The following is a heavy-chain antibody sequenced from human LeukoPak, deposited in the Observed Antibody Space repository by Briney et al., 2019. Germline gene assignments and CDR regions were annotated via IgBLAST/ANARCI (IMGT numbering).Heavy chain of an antibody. CDR2: IHSRGTT. V-gene: IGHV4-59*08. Sequence: SETLSLTCSVSGVSITSYYWNWIRQSPGKGLEWLGNIHSRGTTNYNPSLKSRVIMSTDTSINQISLKLSSVTAADTAVYYCARARWAAALDYWGQGTLVTVSS. J-gene: IGHJ4*02. D-gene: IGHD6-13*01. CDR3: ARARWAAALDY. CDR1: GVSITSYY.